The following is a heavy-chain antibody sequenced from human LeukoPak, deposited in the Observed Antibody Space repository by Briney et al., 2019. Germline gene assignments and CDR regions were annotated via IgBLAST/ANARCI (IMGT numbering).Heavy chain of an antibody. D-gene: IGHD3-10*01. CDR1: GYSISSSYY. CDR3: ARHQGSESRDTDHFDY. CDR2: IYYSGST. V-gene: IGHV4-39*01. J-gene: IGHJ4*02. Sequence: SETLSLTCTVSGYSISSSYYWGWIRQPPGKGLEWIGSIYYSGSTYYNPSLKSRVTISVDTSKNQFSLKLSSVTAADTAVYYCARHQGSESRDTDHFDYWGQGTLVTVSS.